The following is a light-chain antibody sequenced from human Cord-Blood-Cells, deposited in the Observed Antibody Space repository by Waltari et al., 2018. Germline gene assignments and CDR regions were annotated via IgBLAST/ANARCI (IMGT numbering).Light chain of an antibody. CDR3: IRSLKSLLT. V-gene: IGKV2-28*01. CDR1: TSLLHRNGSNY. J-gene: IGKJ1*01. CDR2: LGS. Sequence: DIVATQSPLSLPVTPGEPASISCRSSTSLLHRNGSNYLDWYLQKPGQSPQLLIYLGSNRASGVSDSLCGRGTGAGVTLDTSRVEGEDVGVYYCIRSLKSLLTCGLWTKVEIK.